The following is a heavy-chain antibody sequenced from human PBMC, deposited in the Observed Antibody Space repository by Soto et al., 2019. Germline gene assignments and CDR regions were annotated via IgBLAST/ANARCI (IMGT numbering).Heavy chain of an antibody. D-gene: IGHD5-18*01. V-gene: IGHV1-69*06. CDR3: TRSGGYSYNLAFDH. CDR1: GGTFNSYT. J-gene: IGHJ5*02. Sequence: QEQLVQSGAEVKKPGSSVKVSGKACGGTFNSYTINWVRLARGQGLEWMGAIIPVYGRSTYAQMFEGRVTFTADKSTNTIYMELSSLRSDDTAVYFCTRSGGYSYNLAFDHWGQGTLVTVSS. CDR2: IIPVYGRS.